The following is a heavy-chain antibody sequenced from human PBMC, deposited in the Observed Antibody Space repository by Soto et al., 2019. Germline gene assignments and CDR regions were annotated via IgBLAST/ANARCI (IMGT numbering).Heavy chain of an antibody. V-gene: IGHV1-8*01. J-gene: IGHJ5*02. Sequence: QVQLVQSGAEVKKPGASVRVSCKASGYTFTSSDVYWVRQATGQGLELMGWMNPNTGNTGYAQKCQGRVTMTRNTSVSTAYMELSSLGSEDTAVYYCARGSNPCSGGSCYSDWFDPWGQGTPVTVSS. CDR1: GYTFTSSD. CDR3: ARGSNPCSGGSCYSDWFDP. CDR2: MNPNTGNT. D-gene: IGHD2-15*01.